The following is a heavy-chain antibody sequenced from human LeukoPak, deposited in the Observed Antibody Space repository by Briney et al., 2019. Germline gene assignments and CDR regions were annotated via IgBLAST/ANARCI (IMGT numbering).Heavy chain of an antibody. CDR1: GGSFSGYY. J-gene: IGHJ4*02. CDR3: ARVPIVYYGSGSYYKKGTFDY. D-gene: IGHD3-10*01. Sequence: SETLSLTCAVYGGSFSGYYWSWIRQPPGKGLEWIGEINHSGSTNYNPSLKSRVTISVDTSKNQFSLKLSSVTAADTAVYYCARVPIVYYGSGSYYKKGTFDYWGQGTLVTLSS. V-gene: IGHV4-34*01. CDR2: INHSGST.